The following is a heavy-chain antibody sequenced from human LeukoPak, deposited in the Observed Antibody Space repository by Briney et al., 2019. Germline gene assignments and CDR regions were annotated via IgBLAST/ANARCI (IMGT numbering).Heavy chain of an antibody. J-gene: IGHJ5*02. CDR2: IFYSGST. CDR1: GGSISSYY. D-gene: IGHD2-15*01. CDR3: ARVDGSCSGGSCPSGNWFDP. V-gene: IGHV4-59*08. Sequence: PSETLSLTCTVSGGSISSYYWSWIRQPPGKGLEWIGSIFYSGSTDYNPSLKSRVTISVDTSKNQFSLKLNSVTAADTAVYYCARVDGSCSGGSCPSGNWFDPWGQGTLVTVSS.